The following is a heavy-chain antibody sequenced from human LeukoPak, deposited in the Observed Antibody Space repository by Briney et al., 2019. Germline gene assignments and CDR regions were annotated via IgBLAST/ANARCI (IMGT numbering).Heavy chain of an antibody. CDR3: ARDGGGYSGYDLLNPYYGMDV. J-gene: IGHJ6*04. CDR1: GGTLSSYA. D-gene: IGHD5-12*01. CDR2: IIPIFGTA. Sequence: ASVKVSCKASGGTLSSYAISWVRQAPGQGLEWMGGIIPIFGTANYAQKFQGRVTITADKSTSTAYMELSSLRSEDTAVYYCARDGGGYSGYDLLNPYYGMDVWGKGTTVTVSS. V-gene: IGHV1-69*06.